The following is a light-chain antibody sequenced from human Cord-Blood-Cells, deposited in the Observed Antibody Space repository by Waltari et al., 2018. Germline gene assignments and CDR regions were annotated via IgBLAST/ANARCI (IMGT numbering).Light chain of an antibody. J-gene: IGLJ2*01. V-gene: IGLV1-47*01. CDR3: AAWDDSLGGRV. Sequence: QSVLTQPPSASGTPGQRVTISCSGSSSNIGSNYVYWYQQLPGTAPKLLIYRNNLRHSVVADRFSGSKSGTSASLASSGLRSEDGADYYCAAWDDSLGGRVFGGGTKLTVL. CDR2: RNN. CDR1: SSNIGSNY.